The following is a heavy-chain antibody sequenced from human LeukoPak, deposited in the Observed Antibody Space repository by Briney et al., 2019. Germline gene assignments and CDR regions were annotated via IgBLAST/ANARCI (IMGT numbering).Heavy chain of an antibody. CDR2: ISGSASST. J-gene: IGHJ4*02. CDR1: GFTFSNYA. CDR3: ARDVVVIREKPLDY. Sequence: GGSLRLSCAASGFTFSNYAMSWVRQAPGKGLEWVSAISGSASSTYYADSVKGRFTISRDNSKNTLYLQMNSLRADDTAVYYCARDVVVIREKPLDYWGQGTLVTVSS. V-gene: IGHV3-23*01. D-gene: IGHD3-22*01.